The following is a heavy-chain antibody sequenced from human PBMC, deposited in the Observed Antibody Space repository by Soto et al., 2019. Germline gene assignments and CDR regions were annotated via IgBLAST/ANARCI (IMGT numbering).Heavy chain of an antibody. Sequence: SVKVSCKVSGYTLTELSMHWVRQAPGKGLEWMGGFDPEDGETIYAQKFQGRVTMTEDTSTDTAYMELGSLRSEDTAVYYCATDLRYYDSSGYDYWGQGTLVTGSS. CDR1: GYTLTELS. CDR2: FDPEDGET. J-gene: IGHJ4*02. D-gene: IGHD3-22*01. V-gene: IGHV1-24*01. CDR3: ATDLRYYDSSGYDY.